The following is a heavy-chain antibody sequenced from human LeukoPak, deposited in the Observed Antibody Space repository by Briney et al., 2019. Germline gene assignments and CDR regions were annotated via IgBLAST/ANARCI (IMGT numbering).Heavy chain of an antibody. J-gene: IGHJ4*02. CDR3: AKGQYCSGNSCSLLHFDY. V-gene: IGHV3-30*18. CDR2: ISYDGSNK. CDR1: GFTFSSYG. D-gene: IGHD2-2*01. Sequence: GRSLRLSCAASGFTFSSYGMHWVRQPPGKGLEWVAVISYDGSNKYYADSVKGRFTISRDNSKNTLYLQMNSLRAEDTAVYYCAKGQYCSGNSCSLLHFDYWGQGTLVTVSS.